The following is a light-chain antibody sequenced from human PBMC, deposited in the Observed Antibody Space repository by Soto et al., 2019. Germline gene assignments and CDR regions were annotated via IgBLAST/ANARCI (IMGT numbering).Light chain of an antibody. J-gene: IGKJ1*01. CDR2: LGS. CDR3: MQALQTPWT. CDR1: QSLLQNGYTY. V-gene: IGKV2-28*01. Sequence: DIVMTQFPLSLPVTPGEPASISCRSSQSLLQNGYTYLDWYLQKPGQSPQLLIYLGSNRASGVPDRFSGSGAGTAFTLKISRVEPEDVGVYYCMQALQTPWTFGQGTKVEIK.